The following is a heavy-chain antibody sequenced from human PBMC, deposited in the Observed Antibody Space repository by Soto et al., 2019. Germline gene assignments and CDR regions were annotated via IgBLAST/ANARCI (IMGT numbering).Heavy chain of an antibody. D-gene: IGHD4-17*01. CDR1: GFSLSTSGMC. V-gene: IGHV2-70*11. CDR2: IDWDDDK. Sequence: GSGPTLVNPTQTLTLTCPFSGFSLSTSGMCVSWIRQPPGKALEWLARIDWDDDKYYSTSLKTRLTISKDTSKNQVVLTMTNMDPVDTATYYYARAYGDYGRYYYYYMDVWGKGTTVTVSS. J-gene: IGHJ6*03. CDR3: ARAYGDYGRYYYYYMDV.